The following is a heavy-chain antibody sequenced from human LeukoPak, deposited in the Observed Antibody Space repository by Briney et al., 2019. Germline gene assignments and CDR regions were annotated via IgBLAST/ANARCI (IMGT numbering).Heavy chain of an antibody. V-gene: IGHV3-30-3*01. Sequence: PGGSLRLSCAASGFTFSSYAMHWVRQAPGKGLEWVAVISYGGSNKYYADSVKGRFTISRDNSKNTLYLQMNSLRAEDTAVYYCARGSYYFDYWGQGTLVTVSS. CDR1: GFTFSSYA. CDR3: ARGSYYFDY. CDR2: ISYGGSNK. J-gene: IGHJ4*02.